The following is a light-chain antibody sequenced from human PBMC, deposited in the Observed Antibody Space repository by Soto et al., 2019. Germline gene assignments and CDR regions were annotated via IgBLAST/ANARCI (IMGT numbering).Light chain of an antibody. J-gene: IGLJ2*01. Sequence: QSALTQPASVSGSPGQSITFYCTGTSSDLGGYNYVSWYQQHPGKAPKLVIYDVSNRPSGVSNRFSGSKSGNTASLTISGLQADDEADYYCSSYTTTSTLVFGGGTKLTVL. V-gene: IGLV2-14*01. CDR2: DVS. CDR3: SSYTTTSTLV. CDR1: SSDLGGYNY.